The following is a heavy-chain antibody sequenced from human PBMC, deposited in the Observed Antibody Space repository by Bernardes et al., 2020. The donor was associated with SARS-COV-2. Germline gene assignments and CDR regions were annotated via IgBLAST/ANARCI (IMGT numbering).Heavy chain of an antibody. V-gene: IGHV3-7*04. J-gene: IGHJ6*02. CDR1: RFIFSYYC. D-gene: IGHD3-10*01. CDR3: ARHLYGLRALDV. CDR2: IKEDGSDK. Sequence: GGSLRLSCAASRFIFSYYCISWVRQAPGKGLQWVANIKEDGSDKYYVPSVAGRFTLSRDNAKNSLYLQLSSLRADDTAVYYCARHLYGLRALDVWGQGTTVTVS.